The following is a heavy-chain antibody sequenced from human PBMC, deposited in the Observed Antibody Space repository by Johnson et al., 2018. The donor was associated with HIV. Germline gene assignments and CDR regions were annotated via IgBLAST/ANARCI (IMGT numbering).Heavy chain of an antibody. D-gene: IGHD1-26*01. V-gene: IGHV3-53*01. J-gene: IGHJ3*01. CDR2: IYSGGST. Sequence: VQLVESGGGLIQPGGSLRLSCAASGFTVSSNYMSWVRQAPGKGLEWVSVIYSGGSTYYADSVKGRFTISRDNSKNTLYLQMNSLRAEDTAVYYCTTEVMEWELQVGWTRAFDLWGRGTMVTVSS. CDR1: GFTVSSNY. CDR3: TTEVMEWELQVGWTRAFDL.